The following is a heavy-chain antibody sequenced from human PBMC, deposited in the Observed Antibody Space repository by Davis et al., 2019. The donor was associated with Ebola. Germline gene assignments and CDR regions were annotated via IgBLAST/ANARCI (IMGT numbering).Heavy chain of an antibody. CDR1: TFTFSTYS. Sequence: GGSLRLSCAVSTFTFSTYSMNWVRQAPGKGLEWVSSISGNSFYTYYEDSVKGRFTISRDNAKNSLYLQMNSLRAEDTAVYYCAGGKDSSGWYGDDAFDFWGQGTMVTVSS. CDR2: ISGNSFYT. D-gene: IGHD6-19*01. CDR3: AGGKDSSGWYGDDAFDF. V-gene: IGHV3-21*01. J-gene: IGHJ3*01.